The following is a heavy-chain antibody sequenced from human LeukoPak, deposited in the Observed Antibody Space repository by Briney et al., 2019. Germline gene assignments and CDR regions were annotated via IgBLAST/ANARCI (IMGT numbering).Heavy chain of an antibody. J-gene: IGHJ4*02. CDR3: ARSRPRAHYYDSSGYLDY. Sequence: PGRSLRLSCAASGVTFSSYGMSWVRQAPGKGLEWVAAISGSGGSTYYSDSVKGRFIISRDNSKNTRYLQMHSMRAEDTAVYYCARSRPRAHYYDSSGYLDYWGQGTLVTVSS. D-gene: IGHD3-22*01. V-gene: IGHV3-23*01. CDR2: ISGSGGST. CDR1: GVTFSSYG.